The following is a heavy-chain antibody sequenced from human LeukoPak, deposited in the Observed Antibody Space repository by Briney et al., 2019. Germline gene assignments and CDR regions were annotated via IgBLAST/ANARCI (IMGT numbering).Heavy chain of an antibody. Sequence: PSETLSLTCTVSSGSVSSSSYYWGWIRQPPGKGLEWIGNIYYSGSTYYNPSLKSRVTISVDTSKNQFSLKLSSVTAADTAVYYCARDRVAGSFDYWGQGTLVTVSS. J-gene: IGHJ4*02. CDR2: IYYSGST. CDR1: SGSVSSSSYY. CDR3: ARDRVAGSFDY. D-gene: IGHD6-19*01. V-gene: IGHV4-39*07.